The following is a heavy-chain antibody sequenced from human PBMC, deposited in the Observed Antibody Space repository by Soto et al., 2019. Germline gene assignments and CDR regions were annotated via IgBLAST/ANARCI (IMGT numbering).Heavy chain of an antibody. D-gene: IGHD3-22*01. CDR1: GYTSTSYA. CDR3: AVDSNSTGYYSFDY. Sequence: ASVKVSCKASGYTSTSYAMHWVRQAPGQRLEWMGWINAGNGNTKYSQKFQGRVTITRDTSASTAYMELSSLRSEDTAVYYCAVDSNSTGYYSFDYSGHGTLFTVSS. J-gene: IGHJ4*01. CDR2: INAGNGNT. V-gene: IGHV1-3*01.